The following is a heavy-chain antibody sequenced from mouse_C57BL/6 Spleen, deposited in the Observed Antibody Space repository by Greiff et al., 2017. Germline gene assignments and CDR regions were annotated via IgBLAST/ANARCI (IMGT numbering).Heavy chain of an antibody. CDR3: ARGPNWVYFDV. D-gene: IGHD4-1*01. V-gene: IGHV5-4*01. Sequence: EVQGVESGGGLVKPGGSLKLSCAASGFTFSSYAMSWVRQTPEKRLEWVATISDGGSYTYYPDNVKGRCTIARDNAKNNLYLQMSHLKSEDTAMYYCARGPNWVYFDVGGTGTTGTVSS. CDR2: ISDGGSYT. CDR1: GFTFSSYA. J-gene: IGHJ1*03.